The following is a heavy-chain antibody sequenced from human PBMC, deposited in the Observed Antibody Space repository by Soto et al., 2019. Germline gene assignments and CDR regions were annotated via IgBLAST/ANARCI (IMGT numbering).Heavy chain of an antibody. CDR2: IYHSGST. CDR3: ARAGYNIDY. CDR1: GGSISSGGYS. V-gene: IGHV4-30-2*02. Sequence: SETLSLTCAVSGGSISSGGYSWSWIRQPPGKGLEWIGYIYHSGSTYHNPSLKSRVTISVDRSKNQFSLKLSSVTAADTAVYYCARAGYNIDYWGQGTLVTVSS. D-gene: IGHD5-12*01. J-gene: IGHJ4*02.